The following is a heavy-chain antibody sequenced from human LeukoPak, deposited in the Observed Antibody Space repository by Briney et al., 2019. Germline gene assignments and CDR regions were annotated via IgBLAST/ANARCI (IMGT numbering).Heavy chain of an antibody. CDR2: IRYDGSNK. Sequence: PGGSLRLSCAASGFTFSSYGMHWVRQDPGKGLEWVAFIRYDGSNKYYAHSVKGRFTISRDNSKNTLYLQMNSLRAEDTAVYYCAGGGSGWPTSVVVDYWGQGTLVTVSS. D-gene: IGHD6-19*01. CDR1: GFTFSSYG. V-gene: IGHV3-30*02. CDR3: AGGGSGWPTSVVVDY. J-gene: IGHJ4*02.